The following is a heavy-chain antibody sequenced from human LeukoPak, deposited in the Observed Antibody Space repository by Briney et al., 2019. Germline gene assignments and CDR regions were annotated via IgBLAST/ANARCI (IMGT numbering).Heavy chain of an antibody. V-gene: IGHV4-59*12. CDR2: IYYSGST. D-gene: IGHD6-19*01. Sequence: SETLSLTCAVYGGSISSYYWSWIRQPPGKGLEWIGYIYYSGSTNYNPSLKSRVTISVDTSKNQFSLKLSSVTAADTAVYYCARRSSGSSGWYGFDYWGQGTLVTVSS. CDR3: ARRSSGSSGWYGFDY. J-gene: IGHJ4*02. CDR1: GGSISSYY.